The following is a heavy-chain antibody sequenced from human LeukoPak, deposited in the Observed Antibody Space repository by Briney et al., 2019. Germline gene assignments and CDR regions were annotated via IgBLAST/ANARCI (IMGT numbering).Heavy chain of an antibody. J-gene: IGHJ4*02. Sequence: PGGSLRLSCAASGFTFSSYTMNWVRQAPGKGLEWVSSISTSSSYIHYADSVKGRFTISRDNVKNSLYLQMNSLRAEDTAVYYCARGTLNIPGEHGAFDYWGQGTLVTVSS. CDR2: ISTSSSYI. CDR1: GFTFSSYT. D-gene: IGHD1-14*01. CDR3: ARGTLNIPGEHGAFDY. V-gene: IGHV3-21*01.